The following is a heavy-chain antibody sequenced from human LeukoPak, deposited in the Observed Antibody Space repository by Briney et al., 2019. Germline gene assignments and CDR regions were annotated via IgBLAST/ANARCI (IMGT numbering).Heavy chain of an antibody. D-gene: IGHD3/OR15-3a*01. V-gene: IGHV3-30*18. Sequence: PGGSLRLSCAASGFTFSTYGMHWVRQAPGKGLEWVAVISYDGGNKYYADSVKGRFTISRDNSKNTLYLQMNSLRTEDAAMYFCTKRAGGDWPDYYHYGMDVWGQGTTVTVSS. CDR1: GFTFSTYG. J-gene: IGHJ6*02. CDR2: ISYDGGNK. CDR3: TKRAGGDWPDYYHYGMDV.